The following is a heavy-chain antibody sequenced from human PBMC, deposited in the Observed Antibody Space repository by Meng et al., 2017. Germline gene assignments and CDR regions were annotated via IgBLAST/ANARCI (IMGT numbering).Heavy chain of an antibody. J-gene: IGHJ4*02. CDR2: ISSSGSTI. CDR3: AREGIAAAGTVDY. V-gene: IGHV3-11*04. D-gene: IGHD6-13*01. CDR1: GFTFSDYY. Sequence: GESLKISCAASGFTFSDYYMSWIRQAPGKGLEWVSYISSSGSTIYYADSVKGRFTIPRDNAKNSLYLQMNSLRAEDTAVYYCAREGIAAAGTVDYWGQGTLVTVSS.